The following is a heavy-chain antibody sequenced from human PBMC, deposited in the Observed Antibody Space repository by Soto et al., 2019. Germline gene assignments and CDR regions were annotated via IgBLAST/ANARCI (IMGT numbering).Heavy chain of an antibody. CDR2: IKSKTDGGTT. Sequence: EVQLVESGGGLVKPGGSLRLSCAASGFSFSNAWMNWVRQAPGKGLEWVGRIKSKTDGGTTDYAAPVKGRFTISRDDSKNTLYLQMNSLKTEDTAVNYCTTRGGYRYGFPYYYYYGMDVWGQGTTVTVSS. V-gene: IGHV3-15*07. CDR1: GFSFSNAW. D-gene: IGHD5-18*01. J-gene: IGHJ6*02. CDR3: TTRGGYRYGFPYYYYYGMDV.